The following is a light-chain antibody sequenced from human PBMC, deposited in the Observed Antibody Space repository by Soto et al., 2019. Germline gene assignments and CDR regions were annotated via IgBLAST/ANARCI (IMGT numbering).Light chain of an antibody. V-gene: IGKV3-11*01. Sequence: EVVLTQSPVTLSLSPGERATLSCRASQSFRGLLAWYQQKPGHAPRLLIYDAYNRATGIPPRFSGSGSGTDFTLTNSSLEPEDSAVYYCQQRHMWHITFGQGTRLEIK. CDR2: DAY. J-gene: IGKJ5*01. CDR1: QSFRGL. CDR3: QQRHMWHIT.